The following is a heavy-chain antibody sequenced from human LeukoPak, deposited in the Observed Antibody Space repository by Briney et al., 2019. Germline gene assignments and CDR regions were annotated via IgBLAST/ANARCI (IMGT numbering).Heavy chain of an antibody. CDR1: GYSISSGYY. D-gene: IGHD4-17*01. CDR2: IYHSGGT. CDR3: ARGKYYGDYVSVYFDY. V-gene: IGHV4-38-2*02. J-gene: IGHJ4*02. Sequence: SETLSLTCTVSGYSISSGYYWGWIRQPPGKGLEWIGSIYHSGGTYYNPSLKSRVTISVDTSKNQFSLKLSSVTAADTAVYYCARGKYYGDYVSVYFDYWGQGTLVTVSS.